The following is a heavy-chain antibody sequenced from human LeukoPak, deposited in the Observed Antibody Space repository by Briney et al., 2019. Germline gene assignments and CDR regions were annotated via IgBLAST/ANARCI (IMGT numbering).Heavy chain of an antibody. D-gene: IGHD2-2*01. V-gene: IGHV3-48*03. J-gene: IGHJ4*02. CDR1: GFTFSSYE. Sequence: GGSLRLSCAASGFTFSSYEMNWVRQAPGKGLEWVSYISSSGTTIYYADSVKGRFTFSRENAKNSLYLQMNSLRAEDTTVFYCARDRTLYHWGQGTLVTVSS. CDR3: ARDRTLYH. CDR2: ISSSGTTI.